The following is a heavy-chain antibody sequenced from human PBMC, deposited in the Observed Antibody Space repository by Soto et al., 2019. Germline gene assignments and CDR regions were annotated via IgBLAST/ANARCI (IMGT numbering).Heavy chain of an antibody. J-gene: IGHJ6*02. Sequence: GGSLRLSCAASGFTFSSYWMRWVRQAPGKGLVWVSRINSDGSSTSYADSVKGRFTISRDNAKNTLYLQMNSLRAEDTAVYYCARAYYSSGWYGAYYYYYGMDVWGQGTTVTVSS. CDR3: ARAYYSSGWYGAYYYYYGMDV. CDR1: GFTFSSYW. D-gene: IGHD6-19*01. V-gene: IGHV3-74*01. CDR2: INSDGSST.